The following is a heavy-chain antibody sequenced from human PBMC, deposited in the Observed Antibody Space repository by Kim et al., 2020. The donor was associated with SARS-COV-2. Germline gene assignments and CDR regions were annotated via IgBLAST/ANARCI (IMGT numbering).Heavy chain of an antibody. V-gene: IGHV4-31*02. CDR3: ARVALIGWVAAAGHFDY. Sequence: LKSRVTRSVDTSKNQFSLKLSSVTAADTAVYYCARVALIGWVAAAGHFDYWGQGTLVTVSS. D-gene: IGHD6-13*01. J-gene: IGHJ4*02.